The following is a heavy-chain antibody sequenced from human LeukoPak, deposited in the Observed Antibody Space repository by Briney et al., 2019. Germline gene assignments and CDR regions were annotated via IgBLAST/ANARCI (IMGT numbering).Heavy chain of an antibody. CDR2: IYTSGST. CDR3: AKWAGLNSMFYYYYMDV. J-gene: IGHJ6*03. D-gene: IGHD3-3*02. Sequence: SQTLSLTCTVSGGSISSGSYYWSWIRQPAGKGLEWIGRIYTSGSTNYNPSLKSRVTISVDTSKNQFSLKLSSVTAADTAVYYCAKWAGLNSMFYYYYMDVWGKGTTVTVSS. V-gene: IGHV4-61*02. CDR1: GGSISSGSYY.